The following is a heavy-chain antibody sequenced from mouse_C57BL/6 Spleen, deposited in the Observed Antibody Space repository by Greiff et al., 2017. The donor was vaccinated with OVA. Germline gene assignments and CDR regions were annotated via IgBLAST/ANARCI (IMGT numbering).Heavy chain of an antibody. CDR1: GYTFTSYW. D-gene: IGHD1-3*01. CDR3: RGGSGSSAMDY. CDR2: IYPSSGGT. Sequence: QVQLQQPGTELVKPGASVKLSCKASGYTFTSYWMNWVKQRPGQGLEWIGNIYPSSGGTNYNEKFKSKATLTVDKSSSTAYMQLSSLASEDSAVYCCRGGSGSSAMDYWGQGTSVTVSS. J-gene: IGHJ4*01. V-gene: IGHV1-53*01.